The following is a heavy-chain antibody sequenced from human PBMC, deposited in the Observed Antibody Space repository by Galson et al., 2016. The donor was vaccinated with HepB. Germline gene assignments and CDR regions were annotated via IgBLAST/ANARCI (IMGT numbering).Heavy chain of an antibody. J-gene: IGHJ6*03. CDR1: GFSFGSYG. D-gene: IGHD1-26*01. CDR3: AKVPYSGTHSYYYMDV. V-gene: IGHV3-30*18. Sequence: SLRLSCAASGFSFGSYGMHWVRQAPGMGLEWVAFISYDGTNKYYADSVKGRFTISRDNSKNTLHLQMNSLRGEETAVYYCAKVPYSGTHSYYYMDVWGKGTTVTVSS. CDR2: ISYDGTNK.